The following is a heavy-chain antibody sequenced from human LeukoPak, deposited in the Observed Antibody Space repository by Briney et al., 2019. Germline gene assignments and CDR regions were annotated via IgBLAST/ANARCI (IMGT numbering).Heavy chain of an antibody. CDR3: ASLPAAILPNYYYGMDV. D-gene: IGHD2-2*01. J-gene: IGHJ6*04. CDR1: GFTFSSYA. Sequence: GGSLRLSCAASGFTFSSYAMHWVRQAPGKGLEWVAVISYDGSNKYYADSVKGRFTISRDNSKITLYLQMNSLRAEDTAVYYCASLPAAILPNYYYGMDVWGKGTTVTVSS. CDR2: ISYDGSNK. V-gene: IGHV3-30*04.